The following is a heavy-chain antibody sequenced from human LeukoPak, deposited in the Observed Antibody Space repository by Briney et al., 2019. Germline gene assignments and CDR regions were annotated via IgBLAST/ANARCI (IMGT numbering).Heavy chain of an antibody. CDR2: ITTYNGNT. D-gene: IGHD5/OR15-5a*01. J-gene: IGHJ4*02. Sequence: ASVKVSCKASGYTVTSYGLSWVRQAPGQGLEWMGWITTYNGNTNYAQKFQGRVTMATDTSTSTVYMELRSLRSDDTAIYYCARGLRGGLRPLGYFDYWGQGTLVTVSS. CDR1: GYTVTSYG. V-gene: IGHV1-18*01. CDR3: ARGLRGGLRPLGYFDY.